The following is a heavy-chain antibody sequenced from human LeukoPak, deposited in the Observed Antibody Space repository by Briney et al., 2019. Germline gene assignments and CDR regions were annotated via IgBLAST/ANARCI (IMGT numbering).Heavy chain of an antibody. CDR2: ISSRSILI. Sequence: GGSLRLSCAASGFAFTGHSMNWVRQAPGKGLEWVSYISSRSILIHYADSVKGRFTISRDDARSSVYLQMNSLRAEDTAVYYCARGYTPPFTLNNYYSIMDVWGKGATVTASS. D-gene: IGHD2-21*02. V-gene: IGHV3-48*01. J-gene: IGHJ6*03. CDR1: GFAFTGHS. CDR3: ARGYTPPFTLNNYYSIMDV.